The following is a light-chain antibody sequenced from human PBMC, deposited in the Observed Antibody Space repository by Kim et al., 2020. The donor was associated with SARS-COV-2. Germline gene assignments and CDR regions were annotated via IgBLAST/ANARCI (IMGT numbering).Light chain of an antibody. CDR2: TTN. CDR3: VLYMRSGIWV. Sequence: QTVVTQEPSFSVSPGGTVTLTCGLSSGPVSTSNYPSWYLQTPGQAPRTLIYTTNTRSSGVPDRFSGSILGNKAALTITGAQADDESDYYCVLYMRSGIWVFGGGTKLTVL. V-gene: IGLV8-61*01. CDR1: SGPVSTSNY. J-gene: IGLJ3*02.